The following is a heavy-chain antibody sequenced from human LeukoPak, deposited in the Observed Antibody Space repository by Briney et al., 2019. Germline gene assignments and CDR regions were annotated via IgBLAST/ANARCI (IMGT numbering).Heavy chain of an antibody. CDR1: GFTFSSYA. J-gene: IGHJ4*02. CDR2: ISGSGGST. V-gene: IGHV3-23*01. Sequence: GGSLRLSCAASGFTFSSYAMNWVRQAPGKGLEWVSTISGSGGSTYYADSVKGRFTISRHNSKNTLYLQMNSLRAEDTAVYYCARVCSSTSCYASFDYWGQGTLVTVSS. D-gene: IGHD2-2*01. CDR3: ARVCSSTSCYASFDY.